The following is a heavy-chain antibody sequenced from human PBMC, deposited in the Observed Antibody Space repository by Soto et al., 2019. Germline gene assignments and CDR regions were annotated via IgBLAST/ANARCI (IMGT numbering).Heavy chain of an antibody. CDR1: GFTLSSYS. D-gene: IGHD2-2*02. J-gene: IGHJ4*02. Sequence: QVQLVESGGGVVQPGTSLRLSCAASGFTLSSYSIHWVRQAPGKGLDWVAVISYDGNTQFYGDSVKGRFIVSRDNSRNTLYLQLNNLQAEDTAVYYCAKVSRPYRISTPDFDYWGEGTLVTVSS. CDR3: AKVSRPYRISTPDFDY. V-gene: IGHV3-30-3*01. CDR2: ISYDGNTQ.